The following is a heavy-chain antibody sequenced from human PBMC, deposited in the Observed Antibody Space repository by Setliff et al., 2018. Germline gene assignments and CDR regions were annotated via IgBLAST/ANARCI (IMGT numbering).Heavy chain of an antibody. CDR2: ISYDGSNK. CDR3: AKDPHPAYCGGDCSFT. Sequence: GGSLRLSCAASGFTFSTYAMHWVRQAPGKGLEWLAVISYDGSNKYYADSVKGRFTISRDNAKNSLYLQMSTLRAEDTAMYYCAKDPHPAYCGGDCSFTWGQGTLVTVSS. CDR1: GFTFSTYA. V-gene: IGHV3-30-3*01. D-gene: IGHD2-21*02. J-gene: IGHJ4*02.